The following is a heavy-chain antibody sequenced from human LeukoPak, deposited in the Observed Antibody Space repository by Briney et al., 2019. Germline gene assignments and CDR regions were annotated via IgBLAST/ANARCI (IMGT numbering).Heavy chain of an antibody. D-gene: IGHD2-2*02. Sequence: GGSLRLSCAASGFTFSSYSMNWVRQAPGKGLEWVSSISSSSSYIHYADSVKGRFTISRDNAKNSLYLQMNSLRAEDTAVYYCARLSPIDAFDTWGQGTMVTVSS. V-gene: IGHV3-21*01. J-gene: IGHJ3*02. CDR1: GFTFSSYS. CDR3: ARLSPIDAFDT. CDR2: ISSSSSYI.